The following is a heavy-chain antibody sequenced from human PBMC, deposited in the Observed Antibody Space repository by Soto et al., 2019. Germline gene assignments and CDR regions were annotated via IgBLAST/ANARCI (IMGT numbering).Heavy chain of an antibody. J-gene: IGHJ4*02. CDR1: GFTVSSNY. D-gene: IGHD3-22*01. Sequence: GGSLRLSCAASGFTVSSNYMSWVRQAPGKGLEWVSVIYSGGSTYYADSVKGRFTISRDNSKNTLYLQMNSLRAEDTAVYYCARGRTYYYDSSGQNDYWGQGTLVTVSS. CDR2: IYSGGST. V-gene: IGHV3-53*01. CDR3: ARGRTYYYDSSGQNDY.